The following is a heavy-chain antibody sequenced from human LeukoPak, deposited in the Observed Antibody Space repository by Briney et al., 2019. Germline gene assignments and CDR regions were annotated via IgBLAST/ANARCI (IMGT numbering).Heavy chain of an antibody. J-gene: IGHJ4*02. CDR3: ARDLYGDYVDY. CDR1: GGSISSGDYY. CDR2: IYYSGST. V-gene: IGHV4-30-4*08. Sequence: PSETLSLTWTVSGGSISSGDYYWSWIRQPPGKGLEWIGYIYYSGSTYYNPSLKSRVTISVDTSKNQFSLKLSSVTAADTAVYYCARDLYGDYVDYWGQGTLVTVSS. D-gene: IGHD4-17*01.